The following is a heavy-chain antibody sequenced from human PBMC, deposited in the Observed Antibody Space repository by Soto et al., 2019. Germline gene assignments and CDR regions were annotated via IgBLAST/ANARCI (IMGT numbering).Heavy chain of an antibody. CDR1: GFTFSSYS. CDR2: ISSSSSTI. J-gene: IGHJ6*02. CDR3: ARELGYCSSTSCYGAYYYYYGMDV. D-gene: IGHD2-2*01. V-gene: IGHV3-48*02. Sequence: EVQLVESGGGLVQPGGSLRLSCAASGFTFSSYSMNWVRQAPGKGLEWVSYISSSSSTIYYADSVKGRFTISRDNAKNSLYLQMNRLRDEDTAVYYCARELGYCSSTSCYGAYYYYYGMDVWGQGTTVTVSS.